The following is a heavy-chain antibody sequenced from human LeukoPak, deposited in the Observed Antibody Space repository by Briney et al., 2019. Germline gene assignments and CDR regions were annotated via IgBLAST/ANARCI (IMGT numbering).Heavy chain of an antibody. CDR2: ISSSSSHT. CDR3: ARDPYSGGPYSHYYYYMDV. J-gene: IGHJ6*03. D-gene: IGHD1-26*01. Sequence: GGSLRLSCAASGFTFSTYNMNWVRQAPGKELEWVSSISSSSSHTYYADSVQGRFTISRDNAKNSLYLQMNSLRAEDTAEYYCARDPYSGGPYSHYYYYMDVWGRGTTVTVSS. CDR1: GFTFSTYN. V-gene: IGHV3-21*01.